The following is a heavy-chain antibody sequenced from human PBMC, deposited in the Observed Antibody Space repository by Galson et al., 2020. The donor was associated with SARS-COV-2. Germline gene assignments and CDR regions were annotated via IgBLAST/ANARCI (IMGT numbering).Heavy chain of an antibody. CDR3: ARAGRIAVAGTCCLYDY. Sequence: SETLSLTCTVSGGSISSYYWSWIRQPPGKGLEWIGYIYYSGSTNYNPSLKSRVTISVDTSKNQFSLKLSSVTAADTAVYYCARAGRIAVAGTCCLYDYWGQGTLVTVSS. D-gene: IGHD6-19*01. CDR2: IYYSGST. CDR1: GGSISSYY. J-gene: IGHJ4*02. V-gene: IGHV4-59*01.